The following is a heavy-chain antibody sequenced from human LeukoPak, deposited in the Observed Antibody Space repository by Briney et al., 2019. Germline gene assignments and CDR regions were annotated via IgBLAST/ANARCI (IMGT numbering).Heavy chain of an antibody. J-gene: IGHJ4*02. Sequence: GESLKISCKGSGYSFTTYWISWVRQMPGKGLEWMGRIDPSDSYTNYSPSFQGHVTISPDKSISTAYLQWSSLKASDTAMYYCARHGEDGYISDYWGQGTLVTVSS. D-gene: IGHD5-24*01. CDR3: ARHGEDGYISDY. CDR2: IDPSDSYT. V-gene: IGHV5-10-1*01. CDR1: GYSFTTYW.